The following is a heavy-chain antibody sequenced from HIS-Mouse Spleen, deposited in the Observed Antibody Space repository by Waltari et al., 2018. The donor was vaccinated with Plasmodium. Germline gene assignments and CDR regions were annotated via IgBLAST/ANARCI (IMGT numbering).Heavy chain of an antibody. Sequence: QLQLQESGPGLVKPSETLSLTCTVSGGSISSSSYYWGWIRQPPGEGLEWIGGIYYSGSTYYNPSLKSRVTISVDTSKNQFSLKLSSVTAADTAVYYCARDRITGTSYLDYWGQGTLVTVSS. D-gene: IGHD1-7*01. CDR3: ARDRITGTSYLDY. CDR1: GGSISSSSYY. CDR2: IYYSGST. V-gene: IGHV4-39*07. J-gene: IGHJ4*02.